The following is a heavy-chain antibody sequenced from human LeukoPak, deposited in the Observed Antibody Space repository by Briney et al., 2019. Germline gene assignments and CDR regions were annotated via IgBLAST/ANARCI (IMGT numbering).Heavy chain of an antibody. CDR2: IKQDGSDK. CDR3: ARELRGTHYFDY. CDR1: GFTFSTYN. D-gene: IGHD1-1*01. Sequence: GSLRLSCAASGFTFSTYNMNWVRQAPGKGLEWVANIKQDGSDKYYVDSVKGRFTISRDNAKNSLYLQMNSLRAEDTAVYYCARELRGTHYFDYWGQGTLVTVSS. J-gene: IGHJ4*02. V-gene: IGHV3-7*01.